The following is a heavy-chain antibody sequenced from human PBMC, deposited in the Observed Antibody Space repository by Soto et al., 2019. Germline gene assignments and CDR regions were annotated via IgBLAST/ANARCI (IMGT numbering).Heavy chain of an antibody. CDR1: GISLSTKEVG. Sequence: QITLKESGPTLVKPTQTLTLTCTFSGISLSTKEVGVGWIRQPPGKGLEWLALIYWDGDQRYRPSLRTRVTNTKDTYQNPVFLTIANMEPVDTANYFCAHTSLQNGWAFDFWGQGTLVTVSS. J-gene: IGHJ4*02. CDR2: IYWDGDQ. D-gene: IGHD6-19*01. V-gene: IGHV2-5*02. CDR3: AHTSLQNGWAFDF.